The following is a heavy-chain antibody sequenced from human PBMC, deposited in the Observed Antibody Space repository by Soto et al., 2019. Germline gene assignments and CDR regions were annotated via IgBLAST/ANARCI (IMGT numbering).Heavy chain of an antibody. V-gene: IGHV3-23*01. J-gene: IGHJ4*02. CDR3: AKPEEVVGGFDF. D-gene: IGHD3-10*01. Sequence: GGSLRLSCAASGFTFGHSAMSWVRQAPGKGLEWVAAISGTGGAAYYADSVKGRFTISRDNSRNTLFLQMNSLRVDDTAIYPCAKPEEVVGGFDFWGLGTLVTVSS. CDR1: GFTFGHSA. CDR2: ISGTGGAA.